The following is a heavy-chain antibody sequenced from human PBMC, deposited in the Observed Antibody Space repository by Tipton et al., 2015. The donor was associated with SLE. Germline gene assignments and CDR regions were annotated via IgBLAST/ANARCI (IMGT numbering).Heavy chain of an antibody. CDR1: GFTFSSYG. CDR2: IWYDGSNK. D-gene: IGHD1-26*01. V-gene: IGHV3-33*01. CDR3: ARGRRAVGALYYFDY. J-gene: IGHJ4*02. Sequence: SLRLSCAASGFTFSSYGMHWVRQAPGKGLEWVAVIWYDGSNKYYADSVKGRFTISRDNSKNTLYLQMNSLRAEDTAVYYCARGRRAVGALYYFDYWGQGTLVTVSS.